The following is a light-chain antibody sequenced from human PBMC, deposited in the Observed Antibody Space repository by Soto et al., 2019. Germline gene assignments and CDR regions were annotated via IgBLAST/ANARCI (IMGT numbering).Light chain of an antibody. CDR2: AAS. J-gene: IGKJ5*01. CDR1: QSVTRN. Sequence: EIVMTQSPATLSVSPGERATLSCRASQSVTRNLAWYQQKPGQAPRLLIYAASTRATGVPDRFSGSGSGTECTLTISSLQSEDFAVYYCQQYTYWPPITFGQGTRLEIK. CDR3: QQYTYWPPIT. V-gene: IGKV3-15*01.